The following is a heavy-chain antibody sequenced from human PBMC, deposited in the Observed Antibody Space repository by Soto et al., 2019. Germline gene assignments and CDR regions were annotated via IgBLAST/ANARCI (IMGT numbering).Heavy chain of an antibody. CDR2: IIPIFGTA. J-gene: IGHJ6*02. D-gene: IGHD3-3*01. CDR1: GGTSSSYA. CDR3: ARGGYDFWSAQLYYYGMDV. Sequence: VKVSFKASGGTSSSYAISWVRHAPGQGLEWMGGIIPIFGTANYAQKFQGRVTITADKSTSTAYMELSSLRSEDTAVYYCARGGYDFWSAQLYYYGMDVWGQGTTVTAP. V-gene: IGHV1-69*06.